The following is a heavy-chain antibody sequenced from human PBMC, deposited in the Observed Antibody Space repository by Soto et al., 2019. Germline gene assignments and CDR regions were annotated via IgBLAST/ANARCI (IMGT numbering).Heavy chain of an antibody. Sequence: QVQLQESGPGLVKPSQTLSLTCTVSGGSISSGGYYWSWIRQHPGKALEWIGYIYYSGSTYYNPCLEGRVTISVDTSKNQCSLELSSVTAADTAVYYCARDVGFCSGGSCYSILGYMDVWGKGTTVTVSS. V-gene: IGHV4-31*03. CDR3: ARDVGFCSGGSCYSILGYMDV. J-gene: IGHJ6*03. CDR2: IYYSGST. CDR1: GGSISSGGYY. D-gene: IGHD2-15*01.